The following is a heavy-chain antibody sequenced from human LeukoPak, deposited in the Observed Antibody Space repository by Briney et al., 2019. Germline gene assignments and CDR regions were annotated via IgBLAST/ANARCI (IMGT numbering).Heavy chain of an antibody. J-gene: IGHJ4*02. CDR1: GYTFTGYY. CDR2: INPNTGGT. D-gene: IGHD3-22*01. V-gene: IGHV1-2*06. CDR3: ARTHAYDSSAGGVDY. Sequence: ASVKVSCKASGYTFTGYYMHWVRQAPGQELERMGRINPNTGGTYYAQKFQDRVTMTRDTSISTAYLELSRLRSDDTAVYFCARTHAYDSSAGGVDYWGQGTLVTVSS.